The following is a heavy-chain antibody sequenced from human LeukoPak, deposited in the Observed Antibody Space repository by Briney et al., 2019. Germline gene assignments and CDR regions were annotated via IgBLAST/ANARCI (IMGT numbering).Heavy chain of an antibody. D-gene: IGHD5-12*01. J-gene: IGHJ5*02. CDR2: MNPNSGNT. Sequence: GASVKVSCKASGYTFTSYDINWVRQATGQGLEWMGWMNPNSGNTGYAQKFQGRVTITADESTSTAYMELSSLRSEDTAVYYCARATEGEFMQNNWFDPWGQGTLVTVSS. CDR3: ARATEGEFMQNNWFDP. V-gene: IGHV1-8*01. CDR1: GYTFTSYD.